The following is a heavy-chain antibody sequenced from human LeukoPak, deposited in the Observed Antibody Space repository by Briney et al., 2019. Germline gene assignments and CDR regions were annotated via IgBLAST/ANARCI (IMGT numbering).Heavy chain of an antibody. J-gene: IGHJ4*02. Sequence: PSETLSLTCATYGGPFNGFYWSWIRQPPGKGLEWIGEINHSGTTNYNPPLESRVTISADTSKNQFSLKLSSVTAADTAVYYCARGGSYPTSNDYWGRGTLVTVSS. D-gene: IGHD3-10*01. V-gene: IGHV4-34*01. CDR2: INHSGTT. CDR1: GGPFNGFY. CDR3: ARGGSYPTSNDY.